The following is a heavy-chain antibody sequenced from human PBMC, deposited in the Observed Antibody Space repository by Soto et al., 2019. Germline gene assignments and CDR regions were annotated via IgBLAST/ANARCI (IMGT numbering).Heavy chain of an antibody. V-gene: IGHV1-18*04. J-gene: IGHJ4*02. D-gene: IGHD3-3*01. CDR1: GYTFSRHG. CDR3: ARGADDFSSGYYYEY. Sequence: QVQLVQSGAEVKKPGASVTVSCKASGYTFSRHGISWVRQAPGQGLEWMAWSGNTNYAQKFQGRLTPTTNPSTRTAYMELRSLGSDDTAVYYCARGADDFSSGYYYEYWGQGTLVTVSS. CDR2: SGNT.